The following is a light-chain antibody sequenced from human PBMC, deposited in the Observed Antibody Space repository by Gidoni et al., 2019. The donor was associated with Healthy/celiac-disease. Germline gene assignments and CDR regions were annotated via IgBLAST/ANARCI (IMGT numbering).Light chain of an antibody. Sequence: DIQMTQSPSSLSASVGDRVTITCRASQSISSYLNWYQQKPGKAPKLLIYAASSLQSGVPSRFSCSGSGTDFTLTISSLQPEDFATYYCQQSYSTPPLTFGQGTKLEIK. CDR3: QQSYSTPPLT. V-gene: IGKV1-39*01. CDR1: QSISSY. CDR2: AAS. J-gene: IGKJ2*01.